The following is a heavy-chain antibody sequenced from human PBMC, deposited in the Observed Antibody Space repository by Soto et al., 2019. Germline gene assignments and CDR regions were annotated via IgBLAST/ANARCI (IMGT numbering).Heavy chain of an antibody. CDR3: ATRSPAFDY. V-gene: IGHV1-18*01. CDR2: ITTDKGKT. J-gene: IGHJ4*02. Sequence: QVQLVQSGPEVKKPGASVKVSCKTSGYTFTNFGISWVRQAPGQGLEWMGWITTDKGKTNYAQKFQGRVTMTTDTSMSTAYMELRSLRSDDTAVYYCATRSPAFDYWGQGTLVTVSS. CDR1: GYTFTNFG.